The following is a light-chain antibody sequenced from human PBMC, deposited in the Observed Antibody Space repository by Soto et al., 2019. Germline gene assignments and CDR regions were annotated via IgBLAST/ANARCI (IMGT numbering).Light chain of an antibody. CDR3: QQSYSNTPIT. Sequence: DIQMTQSPSSLSASIGDRVTITCRASQSISVYLNWYQQKPGKAPNLLIYGASSLQSEVPSRFSGSRSGKDFTLTVSSLQPEDIGTYYCQQSYSNTPITFGPGTKVDIK. J-gene: IGKJ3*01. CDR1: QSISVY. CDR2: GAS. V-gene: IGKV1-39*01.